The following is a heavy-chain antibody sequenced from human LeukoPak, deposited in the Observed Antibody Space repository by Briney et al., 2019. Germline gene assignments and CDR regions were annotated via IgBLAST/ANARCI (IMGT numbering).Heavy chain of an antibody. J-gene: IGHJ6*02. CDR3: TRENDFWSGADYHYYYGMDV. Sequence: GGSLRLSCTASGFTFGDYAMSWVRQAPGKGLEWVGFIRSKAYGGTTEYAASVKGRFTISRDDSKSIAYLQMNSLKTEDTAVYYCTRENDFWSGADYHYYYGMDVWGQGTTVTVSS. V-gene: IGHV3-49*04. D-gene: IGHD3-3*01. CDR2: IRSKAYGGTT. CDR1: GFTFGDYA.